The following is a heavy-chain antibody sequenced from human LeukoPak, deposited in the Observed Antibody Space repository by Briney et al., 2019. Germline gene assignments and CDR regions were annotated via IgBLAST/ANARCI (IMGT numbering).Heavy chain of an antibody. V-gene: IGHV4-30-2*01. CDR3: ARADEQLAYFDY. J-gene: IGHJ4*02. D-gene: IGHD6-6*01. CDR2: IYHSGGT. Sequence: PSETLSLTCAVSGGSISSGGYSWSWIRQPPGKGLEWTGYIYHSGGTYYNPSLKSRVTISVDRSKNQFSLKLSSVTAADTAVYYCARADEQLAYFDYWGQGTLVTVSS. CDR1: GGSISSGGYS.